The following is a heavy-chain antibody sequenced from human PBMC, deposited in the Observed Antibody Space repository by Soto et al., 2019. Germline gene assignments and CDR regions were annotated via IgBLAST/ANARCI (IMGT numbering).Heavy chain of an antibody. D-gene: IGHD1-26*01. CDR2: ISGSGDST. J-gene: IGHJ4*02. CDR1: GFSFSNYA. CDR3: AKGGWEPLWGSAADY. Sequence: EVRLLESGGGLVQPGGSLRLSCEVSGFSFSNYAMNWVRQVPGKGLEWVSGISGSGDSTHYADSVKGRFTISSDSSKNMLYRKMNSRRGEGTAVYYCAKGGWEPLWGSAADYWGQGTLVTVSS. V-gene: IGHV3-23*01.